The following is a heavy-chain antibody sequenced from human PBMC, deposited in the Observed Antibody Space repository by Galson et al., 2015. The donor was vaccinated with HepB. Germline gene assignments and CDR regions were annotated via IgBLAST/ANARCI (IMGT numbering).Heavy chain of an antibody. D-gene: IGHD3-22*01. V-gene: IGHV4-39*01. CDR2: IFYSGST. CDR1: GDSLSSDSYY. J-gene: IGHJ4*02. CDR3: VRPHGSGYYYLFEY. Sequence: SETLSLTCTVSGDSLSSDSYYWGWIRQPPGKTLQWIGSIFYSGSTYYNPSLQSRVTMSVDTSKNQFSLSLGSVSAADTAVYYCVRPHGSGYYYLFEYWGQGVLVTVSS.